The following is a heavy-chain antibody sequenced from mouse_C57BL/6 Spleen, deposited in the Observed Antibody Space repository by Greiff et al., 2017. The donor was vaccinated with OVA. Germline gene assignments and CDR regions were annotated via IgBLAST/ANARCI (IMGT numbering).Heavy chain of an antibody. V-gene: IGHV1-59*01. CDR1: GYTFTSYW. CDR3: ARDGSSYRYFDV. D-gene: IGHD1-1*01. Sequence: QVQLQQPGAELVRPGTSVKLSCKASGYTFTSYWMHWVKQRPGQGLEWIGVIDPSDSYTNYNQKFKGKATLTVDTSSSTAYMQLSSLTSEDSAVYDCARDGSSYRYFDVWGTGTTVTVSS. J-gene: IGHJ1*03. CDR2: IDPSDSYT.